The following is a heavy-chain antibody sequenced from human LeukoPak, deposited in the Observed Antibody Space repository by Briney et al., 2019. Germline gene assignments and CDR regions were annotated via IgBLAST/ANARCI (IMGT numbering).Heavy chain of an antibody. Sequence: GASVKVSCKASGYTFTGYYMHWVRQAPGQGLEWMGWINPNSGGTNYAQKFQGRVTMTRDTSISTAYMELSRLRSDDTAVYYCARAGYCSSTSCPLSYYYYMDVWGKGTTVTVSS. CDR2: INPNSGGT. CDR1: GYTFTGYY. V-gene: IGHV1-2*02. CDR3: ARAGYCSSTSCPLSYYYYMDV. D-gene: IGHD2-2*01. J-gene: IGHJ6*03.